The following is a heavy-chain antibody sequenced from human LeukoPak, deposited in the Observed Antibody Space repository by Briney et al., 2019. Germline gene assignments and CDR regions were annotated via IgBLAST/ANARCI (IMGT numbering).Heavy chain of an antibody. J-gene: IGHJ4*02. D-gene: IGHD5-12*01. Sequence: SETLSLTCAVSGGSISSSNWWSWVRQPPGKGLEWIGEIYHSGSTNYNPSLKSRVTISADKSKNQFSLKLSSVTAADTAVYYCARGIVATIFSYWGQGTLVTVSS. V-gene: IGHV4-4*02. CDR3: ARGIVATIFSY. CDR1: GGSISSSNW. CDR2: IYHSGST.